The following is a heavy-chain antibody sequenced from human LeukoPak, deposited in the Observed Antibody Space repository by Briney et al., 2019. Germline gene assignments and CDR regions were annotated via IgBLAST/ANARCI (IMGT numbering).Heavy chain of an antibody. CDR1: GGTFSSYA. CDR2: IIPIFGTA. CDR3: ARQAALLRLGELSLFR. Sequence: SVEVSCKASGGTFSSYAISWVRQAPGQGLEWMGGIIPIFGTANYAQKFQGRVTITADESTSTAYMELSSLRSEDTAVYYCARQAALLRLGELSLFRWGQGTLVTVSS. V-gene: IGHV1-69*13. D-gene: IGHD3-16*02. J-gene: IGHJ4*02.